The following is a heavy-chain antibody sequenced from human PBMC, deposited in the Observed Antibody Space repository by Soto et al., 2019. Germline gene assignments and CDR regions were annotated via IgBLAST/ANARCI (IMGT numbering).Heavy chain of an antibody. D-gene: IGHD2-15*01. CDR3: ARDRLRVVAALYD. CDR1: GYTFTSYA. V-gene: IGHV1-3*01. J-gene: IGHJ4*02. CDR2: INAGNGNT. Sequence: QVQLVQSGAEVKKPGASVKVSCKASGYTFTSYAMHWVRQAPGQRLEWMGWINAGNGNTKYSQKFQGRVTITRDTSASTAYMELSSLRSEDTALYYCARDRLRVVAALYDWGQGTLVTVSS.